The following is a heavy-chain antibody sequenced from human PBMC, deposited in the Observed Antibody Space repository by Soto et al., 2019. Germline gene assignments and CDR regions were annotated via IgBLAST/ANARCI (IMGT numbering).Heavy chain of an antibody. CDR2: INAGNGNT. Sequence: QIQLVQSGAEVKKPGASVKVSCKASGYTFTSYATHWVRQAPGQRLEWMGWINAGNGNTKYSQKFQGRVTITRDTSASTAYMELSSLRSEDTAVYYCARDLGVTPYDYWGQGTLVTVSS. V-gene: IGHV1-3*01. CDR1: GYTFTSYA. CDR3: ARDLGVTPYDY. J-gene: IGHJ4*02. D-gene: IGHD4-4*01.